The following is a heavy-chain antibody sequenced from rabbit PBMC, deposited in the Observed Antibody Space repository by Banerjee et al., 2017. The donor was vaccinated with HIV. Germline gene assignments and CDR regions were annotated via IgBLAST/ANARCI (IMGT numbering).Heavy chain of an antibody. V-gene: IGHV1S45*01. Sequence: QEQLEESGGGLVQPGGSLTLSCTASGFSFSNKAVMCWVRQAPGKGLEWIACINAVTGKAVYASWAKGRFTCSKASSTTVTLQMTSLTAADTATYFCARDTGTSFSTYGMDLWGQGTLVTVS. J-gene: IGHJ3*01. D-gene: IGHD8-1*01. CDR2: INAVTGKA. CDR3: ARDTGTSFSTYGMDL. CDR1: GFSFSNKAV.